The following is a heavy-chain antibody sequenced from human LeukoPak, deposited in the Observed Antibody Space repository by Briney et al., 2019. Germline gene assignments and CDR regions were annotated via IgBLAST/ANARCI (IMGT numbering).Heavy chain of an antibody. CDR1: GYTFTSYY. CDR3: ARVSQGWFGEFGFDY. J-gene: IGHJ4*02. V-gene: IGHV1-46*01. D-gene: IGHD3-10*01. Sequence: GASVKVSCKASGYTFTSYYMHWVRQAPGQGLEWMGIINPSGGSTSYAQKFRGRVTMTRDTSTSTVYMELSSLRSEDTAVYYCARVSQGWFGEFGFDYWGQGTLVTVSS. CDR2: INPSGGST.